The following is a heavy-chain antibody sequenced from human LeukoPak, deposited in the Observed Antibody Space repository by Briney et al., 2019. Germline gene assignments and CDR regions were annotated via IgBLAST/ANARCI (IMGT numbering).Heavy chain of an antibody. CDR2: ISAYNGNT. Sequence: ASVKVSSKASGYTFTSYGISRVRQAPGQGLEWMGWISAYNGNTNYAQKLQGRVTMTTDTSTSTDYMELRSLRSDDTAVYYCARVYCSSTSCSWFDPWGQGTLVTVSS. CDR3: ARVYCSSTSCSWFDP. CDR1: GYTFTSYG. V-gene: IGHV1-18*01. J-gene: IGHJ5*02. D-gene: IGHD2-2*01.